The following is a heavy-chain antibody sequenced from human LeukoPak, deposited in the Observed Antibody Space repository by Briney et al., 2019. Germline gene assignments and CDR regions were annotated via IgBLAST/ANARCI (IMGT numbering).Heavy chain of an antibody. J-gene: IGHJ6*02. Sequence: GGSLRLSCAASGFTVSTNYMSWVRQTPGKGLEWVSVINSGGNTYYADSVKGRFTISRDNSKNTLYLQMNSPRAEDTAVFYCAREPDSSSSRYFSYGMDVWGQGTTVTVSS. CDR3: AREPDSSSSRYFSYGMDV. CDR2: INSGGNT. D-gene: IGHD6-6*01. CDR1: GFTVSTNY. V-gene: IGHV3-66*02.